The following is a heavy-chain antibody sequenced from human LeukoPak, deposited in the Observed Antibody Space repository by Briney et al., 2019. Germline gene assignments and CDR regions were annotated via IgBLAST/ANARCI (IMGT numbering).Heavy chain of an antibody. V-gene: IGHV3-7*04. CDR3: ARVPYGDYGPGMDV. CDR2: IGQDGSKE. J-gene: IGHJ6*02. Sequence: GGSLRLSCAASGFTFSRYWMNWVRQAPGTGLEWVANIGQDGSKEHYVDSVKGRFTISRDNAKNSLYLQMNSLRAEDTAVYYCARVPYGDYGPGMDVWGQGTTVTVSS. CDR1: GFTFSRYW. D-gene: IGHD4-17*01.